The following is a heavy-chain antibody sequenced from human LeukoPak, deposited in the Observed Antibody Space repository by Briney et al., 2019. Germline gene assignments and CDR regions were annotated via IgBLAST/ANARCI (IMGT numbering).Heavy chain of an antibody. CDR2: ISFNGNDK. V-gene: IGHV3-30*03. CDR1: GLTFSSYS. J-gene: IGHJ4*02. D-gene: IGHD3-10*01. CDR3: ARVYGSEIDY. Sequence: GGSLRLSCAASGLTFSSYSMNWVRQAPGKGLEWVTLISFNGNDKKYADSVKGRFTVSRDNSRNTVFLQMNSLRPEDTGLYYCARVYGSEIDYWGQGTQVIVSS.